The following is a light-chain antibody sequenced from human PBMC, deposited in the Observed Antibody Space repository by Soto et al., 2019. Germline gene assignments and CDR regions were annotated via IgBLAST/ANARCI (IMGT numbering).Light chain of an antibody. CDR1: SSNIGAGYD. Sequence: QSVLTQPPAVSGARGQRVTISCTGSSSNIGAGYDVNWYQHLPGAAPRLLIYSNSQRPSGVPDRFSGSKSGTSASLAISGLRSDDEADYYCGSWGDSGNSVFVFGTGSKVTVL. CDR3: GSWGDSGNSVFV. CDR2: SNS. V-gene: IGLV1-40*01. J-gene: IGLJ1*01.